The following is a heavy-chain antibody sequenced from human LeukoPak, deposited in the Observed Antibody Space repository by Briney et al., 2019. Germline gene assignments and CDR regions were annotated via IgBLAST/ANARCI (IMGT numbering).Heavy chain of an antibody. J-gene: IGHJ4*02. CDR3: ATAPRFLAWLT. CDR1: GGSFSGYY. V-gene: IGHV4-34*01. CDR2: INHSGST. D-gene: IGHD3-3*01. Sequence: LETLSLTCAVYGGSFSGYYWSWIRQPPGKGLEWIGEINHSGSTNYNPSLKSRVTISVDTSKNQFSLKLSSVTAADTAVYYCATAPRFLAWLTWGQGTLVTVSS.